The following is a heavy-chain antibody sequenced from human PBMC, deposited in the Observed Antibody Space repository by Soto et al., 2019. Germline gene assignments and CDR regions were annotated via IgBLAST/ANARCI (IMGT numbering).Heavy chain of an antibody. CDR3: ARDSPDYGGNWGSFDY. CDR1: GFTFSSYS. CDR2: ISSSSSYI. D-gene: IGHD4-17*01. V-gene: IGHV3-21*01. Sequence: EVQLVESGGGLVKPGGSLRLSCAASGFTFSSYSMNWVRQAPGKGLEWVSSISSSSSYIYYADSVKGRFTISRDNAKNSLYLQMNSLRAEDTAVYYCARDSPDYGGNWGSFDYWGQGTLVTVSS. J-gene: IGHJ4*02.